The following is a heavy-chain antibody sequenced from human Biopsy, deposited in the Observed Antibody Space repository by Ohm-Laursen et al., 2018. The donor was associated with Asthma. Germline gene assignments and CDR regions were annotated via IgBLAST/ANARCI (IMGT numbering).Heavy chain of an antibody. D-gene: IGHD1-26*01. CDR2: ISFDGSNK. V-gene: IGHV3-30*18. CDR1: GFTFSNYG. Sequence: SLRLSCTASGFTFSNYGMHWVRQAPGKGLDWAAVISFDGSNKNYTDSVKGRFTISRDNSRNTLHLQMNSLRAEDTAVYYCAKDVFPGWELRRGPDYWGQGTLVTVSS. CDR3: AKDVFPGWELRRGPDY. J-gene: IGHJ4*02.